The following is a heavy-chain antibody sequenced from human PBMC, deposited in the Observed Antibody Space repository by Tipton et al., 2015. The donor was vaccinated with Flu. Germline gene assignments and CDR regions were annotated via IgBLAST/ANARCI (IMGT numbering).Heavy chain of an antibody. Sequence: TLSLTCTVSGGSVKSGSYYWSWIRQSPGKGLEWIGNIYYSGTTNYTPSLKSRLRMSVDTSKNLFTLNLSSVPAADTAVYYCARSRGIEGEGGVWVCWRQATLAAASS. J-gene: IGHJ4*02. CDR3: ARSRGIEGEGGVWVC. D-gene: IGHD1-26*01. CDR1: GGSVKSGSYY. V-gene: IGHV4-61*01. CDR2: IYYSGTT.